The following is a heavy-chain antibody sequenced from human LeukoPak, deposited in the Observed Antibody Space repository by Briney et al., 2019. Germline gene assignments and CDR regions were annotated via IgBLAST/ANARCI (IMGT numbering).Heavy chain of an antibody. J-gene: IGHJ3*02. V-gene: IGHV4-59*01. Sequence: PSETLSLTCTVSGGSISSYYWSWIRRPPGKGLEWIGYIYYSGSTNYNPSLKSRVTISVDTSKNQFSLKLSSVTAADTAVYYCATGTSGRENAFDIWGQGTMVTVSS. CDR3: ATGTSGRENAFDI. CDR2: IYYSGST. CDR1: GGSISSYY. D-gene: IGHD1-26*01.